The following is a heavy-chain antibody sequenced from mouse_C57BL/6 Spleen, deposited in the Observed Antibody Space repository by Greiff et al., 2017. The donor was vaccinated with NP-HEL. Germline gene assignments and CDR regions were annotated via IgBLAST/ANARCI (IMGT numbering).Heavy chain of an antibody. V-gene: IGHV3-6*01. Sequence: ESGPGLVKPSQSLSLTCSVTGYSITSGYYWNWIRQFPGNKLEWMGYISYDGSNNYNPSLKNRISITRDTSKNQFFLKLNSVTTEDTATYYCARAGTAVWFAYWGQGTLVTVSA. CDR1: GYSITSGYY. J-gene: IGHJ3*01. D-gene: IGHD4-1*01. CDR2: ISYDGSN. CDR3: ARAGTAVWFAY.